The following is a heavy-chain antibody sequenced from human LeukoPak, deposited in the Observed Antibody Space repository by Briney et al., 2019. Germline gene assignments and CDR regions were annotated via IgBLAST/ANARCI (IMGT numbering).Heavy chain of an antibody. V-gene: IGHV3-30-3*01. Sequence: PGGSLRLSCAASGFTFSSYAMHWVRQAPGKGLERVAVISYDGINKYYADSVKGRFTISRDNSKSTLYLQMNSLRAEDTAVYYCAREGGKYYFDYWGQGTLVTVSS. D-gene: IGHD3-16*01. CDR2: ISYDGINK. J-gene: IGHJ4*02. CDR3: AREGGKYYFDY. CDR1: GFTFSSYA.